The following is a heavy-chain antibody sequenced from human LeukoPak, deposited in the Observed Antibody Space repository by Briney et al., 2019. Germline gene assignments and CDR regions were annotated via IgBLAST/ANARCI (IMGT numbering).Heavy chain of an antibody. CDR3: ATVAAGFY. CDR1: GFXFSAYS. J-gene: IGHJ4*02. Sequence: PGGSLRLSCVASGFXFSAYSINWVRQAPGKGLQWVSSISGTSTYIYYADSVRGRFTISRDNAKNSLYLQMSSLRAEDTAVYYCATVAAGFYWGQGTLVTVSS. D-gene: IGHD6-13*01. CDR2: ISGTSTYI. V-gene: IGHV3-21*01.